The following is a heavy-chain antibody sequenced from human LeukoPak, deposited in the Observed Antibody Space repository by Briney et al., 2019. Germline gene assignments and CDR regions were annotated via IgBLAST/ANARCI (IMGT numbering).Heavy chain of an antibody. J-gene: IGHJ1*01. CDR2: IIISGSTI. CDR1: GFTFSSYE. CDR3: ATLGGRRSWYSEYFQN. V-gene: IGHV3-48*03. D-gene: IGHD6-13*01. Sequence: GGSLRLSCAASGFTFSSYEMNWVRQAPGKGLEWVSYIIISGSTIYYADSVKGRFTISRDNAKNSLYLKMNSLRAEDTAVYYCATLGGRRSWYSEYFQNWGQGTLVTVSS.